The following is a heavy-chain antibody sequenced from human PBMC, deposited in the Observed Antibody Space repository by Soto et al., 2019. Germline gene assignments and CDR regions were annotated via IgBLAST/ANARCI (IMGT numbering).Heavy chain of an antibody. D-gene: IGHD3-10*01. CDR3: ARHPFTYYYGSGSFDY. V-gene: IGHV4-39*01. CDR1: GGSISSSSYY. Sequence: QLQLQESGPGLVKPSETLSLTCTVSGGSISSSSYYWGWIRQPPGKGLEWIGSIYYSGSTYYNPSLKSRVTISVDTSKNQFSLKLSSVTAADTAVYYCARHPFTYYYGSGSFDYWGQGTLVTVSS. CDR2: IYYSGST. J-gene: IGHJ4*02.